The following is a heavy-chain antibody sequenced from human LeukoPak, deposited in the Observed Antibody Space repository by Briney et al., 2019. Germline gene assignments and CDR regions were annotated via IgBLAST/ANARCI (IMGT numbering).Heavy chain of an antibody. CDR1: GGSISSSSYY. CDR3: ASFSYSYGFDY. J-gene: IGHJ4*02. Sequence: PSETLSLTCTVSGGSISSSSYYWGWIRQPPGKGLEWIGSVYSSGSTYFNPSLKSRVTISVDTSKNQFSLKLSSVTAADTAVYYCASFSYSYGFDYWGQGTLVTVSS. D-gene: IGHD5-18*01. V-gene: IGHV4-39*07. CDR2: VYSSGST.